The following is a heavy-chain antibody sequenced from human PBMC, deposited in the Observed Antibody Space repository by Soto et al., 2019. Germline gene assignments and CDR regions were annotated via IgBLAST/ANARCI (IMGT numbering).Heavy chain of an antibody. Sequence: PSETLSLTCAVSGYSISSGHYWGWIRQPPGKGLEWIGSIYHSGSTYYNPSLKSRVTISVDTSKNQFSLKLSSVTAADTAVYYCARGCTVTTAGAWGVWGQGTTVTVSS. D-gene: IGHD4-17*01. CDR3: ARGCTVTTAGAWGV. CDR2: IYHSGST. J-gene: IGHJ6*02. CDR1: GYSISSGHY. V-gene: IGHV4-38-2*01.